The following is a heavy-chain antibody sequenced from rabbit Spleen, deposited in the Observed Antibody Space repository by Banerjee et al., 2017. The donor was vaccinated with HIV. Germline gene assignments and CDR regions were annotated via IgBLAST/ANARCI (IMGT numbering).Heavy chain of an antibody. CDR2: INAVTGKP. CDR1: GFSFSSNW. V-gene: IGHV1S45*01. J-gene: IGHJ4*01. D-gene: IGHD1-1*01. Sequence: LEESGGGLVKPGGTLTLTCTVSGFSFSSNWICWVRQAPGKGLEWIACINAVTGKPVYATWARGRFTISKTSSTTVTLQLTSLTAADTATYFCARDLVGVIGWNFYLWGPGTLVTVS. CDR3: ARDLVGVIGWNFYL.